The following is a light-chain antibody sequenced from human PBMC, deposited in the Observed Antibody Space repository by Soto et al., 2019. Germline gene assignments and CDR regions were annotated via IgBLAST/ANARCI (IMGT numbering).Light chain of an antibody. V-gene: IGLV2-14*03. CDR3: SSYTNRNTLV. Sequence: QSVLTQPASVSGSPGQSITISCTGTSSDVGGYNFVSWYQQHPGKAPKLMIYDVTNQPSGVSNRFSGSKSGNTASLTISGLQAEDEADYYCSSYTNRNTLVFGGGTKLTVL. CDR2: DVT. CDR1: SSDVGGYNF. J-gene: IGLJ2*01.